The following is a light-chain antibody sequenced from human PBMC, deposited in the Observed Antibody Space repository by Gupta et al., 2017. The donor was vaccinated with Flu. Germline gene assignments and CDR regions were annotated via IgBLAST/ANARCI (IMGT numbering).Light chain of an antibody. CDR3: QQYKNCPPLYT. Sequence: ILSVSPGERATLSCRASQTINTNLAWYQQKPGQAPRLLIFGASTRATAVPVRFSGSGSGTEFTLTISSLQSEDFAVYYCQQYKNCPPLYTFGQGTXLEIK. V-gene: IGKV3-15*01. CDR2: GAS. CDR1: QTINTN. J-gene: IGKJ2*01.